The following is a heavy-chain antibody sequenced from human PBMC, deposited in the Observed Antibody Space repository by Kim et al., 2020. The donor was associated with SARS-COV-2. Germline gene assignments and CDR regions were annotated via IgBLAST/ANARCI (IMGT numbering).Heavy chain of an antibody. CDR1: GFTFSSYS. Sequence: GGSLRLSCAASGFTFSSYSMNWVRQAPGKGLEWVAAIRSSSSYIYYADSVKGRFTISRDNAKNSLYLQMNSLRAEDTAVYYCARDRGARDYYDSSGWQGTSWGQGTLVTVSS. J-gene: IGHJ5*02. CDR3: ARDRGARDYYDSSGWQGTS. CDR2: IRSSSSYI. V-gene: IGHV3-21*01. D-gene: IGHD3-22*01.